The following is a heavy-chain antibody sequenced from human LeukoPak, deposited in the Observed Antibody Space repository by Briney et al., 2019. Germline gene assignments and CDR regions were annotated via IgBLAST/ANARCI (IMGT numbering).Heavy chain of an antibody. J-gene: IGHJ4*02. CDR1: GFTFSSYA. CDR2: ISGSGGST. CDR3: AKVRYFDWLSRNAYFDY. V-gene: IGHV3-23*01. Sequence: GGSLRLSCAASGFTFSSYAMSWVRQAPGKGLEWVSAISGSGGSTYYADSVKGRFTISRDNPKNTLYLQMNSLRAEDTAVYYCAKVRYFDWLSRNAYFDYWGQGTLVTVSS. D-gene: IGHD3-9*01.